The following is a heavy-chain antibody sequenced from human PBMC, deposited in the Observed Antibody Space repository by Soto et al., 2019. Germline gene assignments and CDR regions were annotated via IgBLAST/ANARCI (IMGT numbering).Heavy chain of an antibody. J-gene: IGHJ6*03. V-gene: IGHV3-21*01. CDR2: ISRNGNYI. CDR3: ARVFGVSSRPRGYYYYYMDV. CDR1: GFTFSNFH. D-gene: IGHD3-3*01. Sequence: EVQLVESGGGLVKPGGSLRLSCAASGFTFSNFHMNWVRQAPGEELEWVSSISRNGNYIYYIDSVKGRFTISRDNAENSLYLQMNSLRAEDTAVYYCARVFGVSSRPRGYYYYYMDVWGKGTTVTVSS.